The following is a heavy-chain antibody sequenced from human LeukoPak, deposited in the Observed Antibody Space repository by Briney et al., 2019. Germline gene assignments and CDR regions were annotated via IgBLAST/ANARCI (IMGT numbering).Heavy chain of an antibody. CDR2: INAGNGNT. D-gene: IGHD4-23*01. Sequence: ASVKVSCKASGHTFTSYAMHWVRQAPGQRLEWMGWINAGNGNTKYSQKFQGRVTITRDTSASTAYMELSSLRSEDTAVYYCARGRGVVNPFDYWGQGTLVTVSS. J-gene: IGHJ4*02. CDR1: GHTFTSYA. V-gene: IGHV1-3*01. CDR3: ARGRGVVNPFDY.